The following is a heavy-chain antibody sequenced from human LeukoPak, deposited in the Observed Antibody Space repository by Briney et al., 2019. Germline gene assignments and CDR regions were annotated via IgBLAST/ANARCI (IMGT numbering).Heavy chain of an antibody. CDR2: ISDSGGRT. V-gene: IGHV3-23*01. CDR3: AKRGVVIRVILVGFHKEAYYFDS. J-gene: IGHJ4*02. D-gene: IGHD3-22*01. Sequence: GGSLRLSCAVSGITLSNYGMSWVRQAPGKGLEWVAGISDSGGRTNYADSVKGRFAISRDNPKNTLYLQMNSLRAEDRAVYFCAKRGVVIRVILVGFHKEAYYFDSWGQGALVTVSS. CDR1: GITLSNYG.